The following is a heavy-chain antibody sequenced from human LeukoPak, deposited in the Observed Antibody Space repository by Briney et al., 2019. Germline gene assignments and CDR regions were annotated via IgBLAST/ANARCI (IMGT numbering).Heavy chain of an antibody. Sequence: SETLSLTCAVYGGSFSGYYWSWIRQPPGKGLEWIGEINHSGSTNYNPSLKSRVTISVDTSKNQFSLKLSSVTAADTAVYYCARGGSLTYYYDSSGYNNYYYGVDVWGQGTTVTVYS. D-gene: IGHD3-22*01. CDR3: ARGGSLTYYYDSSGYNNYYYGVDV. J-gene: IGHJ6*02. CDR2: INHSGST. V-gene: IGHV4-34*01. CDR1: GGSFSGYY.